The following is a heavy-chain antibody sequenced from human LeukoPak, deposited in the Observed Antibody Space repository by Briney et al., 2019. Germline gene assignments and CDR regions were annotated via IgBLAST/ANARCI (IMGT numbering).Heavy chain of an antibody. V-gene: IGHV4-59*01. CDR2: IYYSGST. Sequence: SETLSLTCTVSDGSISSYYWSWIRQPPGKGLEWIGYIYYSGSTNYNPSLKSRVTISVDTSKNQFSLKLSSVTAADTAVYYCARDRSYYDSSGYFDYWGQGTLVTVSS. J-gene: IGHJ4*02. D-gene: IGHD3-22*01. CDR3: ARDRSYYDSSGYFDY. CDR1: DGSISSYY.